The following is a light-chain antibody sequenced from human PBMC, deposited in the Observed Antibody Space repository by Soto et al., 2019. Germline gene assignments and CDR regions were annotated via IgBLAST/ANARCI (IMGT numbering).Light chain of an antibody. CDR3: QQYGSSPLFT. Sequence: EIMLTQSPGTLSLSPGERATLSCRASQSVSSSYLAWYQQKPGQAPRLLIYGASSRATAIPDRFSGSGSGTDFTLTISRLEPEDFAVYYCQQYGSSPLFTFGPGTKVDIK. V-gene: IGKV3-20*01. CDR2: GAS. CDR1: QSVSSSY. J-gene: IGKJ3*01.